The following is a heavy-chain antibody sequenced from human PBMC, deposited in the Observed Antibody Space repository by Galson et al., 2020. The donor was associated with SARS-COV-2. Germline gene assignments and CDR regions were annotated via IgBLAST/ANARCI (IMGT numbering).Heavy chain of an antibody. CDR2: IYYSGST. Sequence: SQTLSLTCTVSGGSISSYYWSWIRQPPGKGLEWIGYIYYSGSTNYNPSLKSRVTISVDTSKNQFSLKLSSVTAADMAVYYCARASRRDQGGMDVWGQGTTVTVSS. J-gene: IGHJ6*02. CDR1: GGSISSYY. CDR3: ARASRRDQGGMDV. V-gene: IGHV4-59*13.